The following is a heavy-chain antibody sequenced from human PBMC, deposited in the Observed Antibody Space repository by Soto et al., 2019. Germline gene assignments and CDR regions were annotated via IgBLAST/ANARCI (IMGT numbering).Heavy chain of an antibody. CDR2: IYHSGST. CDR1: GVSISSTTW. J-gene: IGHJ4*02. CDR3: ARDLRIAVVEVFDY. Sequence: SETLSLTCAVSGVSISSTTWWSWVRQPPGKGLEWIGEIYHSGSTNYNPSLKSRVTISVDKSKNHFSLQLSSVTAADTAVYYFARDLRIAVVEVFDYWGQRTLVTVSS. V-gene: IGHV4-4*02. D-gene: IGHD6-19*01.